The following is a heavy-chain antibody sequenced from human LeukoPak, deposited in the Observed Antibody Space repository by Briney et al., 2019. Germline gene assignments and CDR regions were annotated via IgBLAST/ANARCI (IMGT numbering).Heavy chain of an antibody. CDR2: IKQDGSEK. D-gene: IGHD3-10*01. Sequence: GGSLRLSCAASGFTFNSYWMSWVRQAPGKGLEWVANIKQDGSEKYYVDSVKGRFTISRDNSKNTLYLQMNSLRAEDTAVYYCARSQIKNYYGSGSVDYWGQGTLVTVSS. J-gene: IGHJ4*02. CDR3: ARSQIKNYYGSGSVDY. CDR1: GFTFNSYW. V-gene: IGHV3-7*01.